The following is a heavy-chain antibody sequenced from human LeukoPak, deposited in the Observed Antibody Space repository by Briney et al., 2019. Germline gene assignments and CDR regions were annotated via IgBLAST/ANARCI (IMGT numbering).Heavy chain of an antibody. D-gene: IGHD3-10*01. V-gene: IGHV3-66*01. CDR3: ARAVVGSGSLY. CDR2: IYDGGNT. J-gene: IGHJ4*02. Sequence: PGGSLRLSRAASGFTVSSSYMSWVRQAPGKGPEWVSVIYDGGNTYYADSVKGRFTISRDNSKNTLYFQMNSLRAEDTAVYYCARAVVGSGSLYWGQGTLVTVSS. CDR1: GFTVSSSY.